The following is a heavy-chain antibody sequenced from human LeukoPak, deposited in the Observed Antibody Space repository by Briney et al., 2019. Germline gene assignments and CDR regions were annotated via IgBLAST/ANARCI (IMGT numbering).Heavy chain of an antibody. D-gene: IGHD2-21*02. V-gene: IGHV1-18*01. CDR1: GYTLTRYG. J-gene: IGHJ4*02. CDR3: ARALTWSRGLLFDY. CDR2: VSAYNGNT. Sequence: ASVTVSCLASGYTLTRYGISWVRQAPGRGLDWMGWVSAYNGNTNYAQNPQGRGTMTTDTSPSTAYMEPRSLRSDDTAVYYCARALTWSRGLLFDYWGQGTLVTVSS.